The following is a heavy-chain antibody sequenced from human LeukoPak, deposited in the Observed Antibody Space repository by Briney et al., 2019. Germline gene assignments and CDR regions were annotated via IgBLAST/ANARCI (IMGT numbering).Heavy chain of an antibody. D-gene: IGHD3-3*01. Sequence: SETLSLTCAVYGGSFSGYDWSWIRQPPGKGLEWIGEINHSGSTNYNPSLKSRLTISVDTSKNQFSLKLSSVTAADTAVCYCARGFYDFWSGYRLSVTRNPKRFDPWGQGTLVTVSS. CDR3: ARGFYDFWSGYRLSVTRNPKRFDP. V-gene: IGHV4-34*01. J-gene: IGHJ5*02. CDR1: GGSFSGYD. CDR2: INHSGST.